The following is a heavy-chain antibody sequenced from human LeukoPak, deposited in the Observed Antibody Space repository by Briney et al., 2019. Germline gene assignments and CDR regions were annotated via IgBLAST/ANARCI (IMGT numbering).Heavy chain of an antibody. D-gene: IGHD3-16*02. Sequence: ASVKVSCKASGYTFTGYYMHWVRQAPGQGLEWMGWINPNSGGTNYAQKFQGRVTMTRDTSISTAYMELSRLRSDDTAVYHCARDLPLGPNWDYWGQGTLVTVSS. CDR3: ARDLPLGPNWDY. V-gene: IGHV1-2*02. CDR2: INPNSGGT. J-gene: IGHJ4*02. CDR1: GYTFTGYY.